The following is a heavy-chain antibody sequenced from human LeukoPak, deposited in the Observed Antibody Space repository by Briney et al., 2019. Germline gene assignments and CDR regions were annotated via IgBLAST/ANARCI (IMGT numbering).Heavy chain of an antibody. CDR3: APPTTVTAHFDY. Sequence: GGSLRLSCAASGFTFSSYWMSWVRQAPGKGLEWVANIKQDGSEKYYVDSVKGRFTISRDNSKNTLYLQMNSLRAEDTAVYYCAPPTTVTAHFDYWGQGTLVTVSS. D-gene: IGHD4-17*01. CDR2: IKQDGSEK. CDR1: GFTFSSYW. V-gene: IGHV3-7*01. J-gene: IGHJ4*02.